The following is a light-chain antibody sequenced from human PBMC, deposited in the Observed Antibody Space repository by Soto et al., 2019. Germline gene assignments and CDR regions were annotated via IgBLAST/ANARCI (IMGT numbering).Light chain of an antibody. CDR3: QQYNTWPLT. V-gene: IGKV3-15*01. Sequence: ETVMTQSPATLSVSPGERPTLSCRASQSVSSNLAWYQQKPGQAPRLLIYDASTRATGIPARFSGSGSGTKFTLTISSLQSEDFAFDYCQQYNTWPLTFGPGTKVDIK. CDR1: QSVSSN. J-gene: IGKJ3*01. CDR2: DAS.